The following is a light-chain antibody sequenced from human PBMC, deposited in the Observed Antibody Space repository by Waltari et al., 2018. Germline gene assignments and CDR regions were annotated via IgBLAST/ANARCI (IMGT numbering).Light chain of an antibody. Sequence: QSALTPPASVSGSPGPSVPLSCIGTSSDVGAYQYVSWYQQYPGKAPKLIIHEATKRPAGISSRLSGSKSGSTASLTISGLQAEDEADDYCSSYTSRSTYVFGTGTKVTVL. CDR1: SSDVGAYQY. CDR2: EAT. CDR3: SSYTSRSTYV. J-gene: IGLJ1*01. V-gene: IGLV2-14*01.